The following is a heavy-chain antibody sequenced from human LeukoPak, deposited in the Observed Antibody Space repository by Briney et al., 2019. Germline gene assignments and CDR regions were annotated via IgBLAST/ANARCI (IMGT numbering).Heavy chain of an antibody. D-gene: IGHD6-19*01. CDR3: ARGGQWLVLRAFDI. CDR2: AYYRSKGYN. Sequence: SQTLSLTCAISGDSVSSNSAAWNWIRQSPSRGLEGLGRAYYRSKGYNDYAVSVKSRITINPHTSKNQFSLQLNSVTPEDTAVYDCARGGQWLVLRAFDIWGQGTMVTVSS. CDR1: GDSVSSNSAA. J-gene: IGHJ3*02. V-gene: IGHV6-1*01.